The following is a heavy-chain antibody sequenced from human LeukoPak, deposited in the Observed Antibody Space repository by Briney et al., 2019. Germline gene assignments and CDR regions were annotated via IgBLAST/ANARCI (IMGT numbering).Heavy chain of an antibody. Sequence: SETLSLTCTVSGGSISSSSYYWGWIRQPPGKGLEWIGSIYYSGSTYYNPSLKSRVTISVDTSKNQFSLKLSSVTAADTAVYYCARLSPLTGAYYYMDVWGKGTTVTVFS. CDR3: ARLSPLTGAYYYMDV. CDR1: GGSISSSSYY. CDR2: IYYSGST. D-gene: IGHD7-27*01. J-gene: IGHJ6*03. V-gene: IGHV4-39*07.